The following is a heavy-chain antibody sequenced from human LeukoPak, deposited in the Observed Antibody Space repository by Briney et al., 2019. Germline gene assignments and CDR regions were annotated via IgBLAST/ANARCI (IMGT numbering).Heavy chain of an antibody. Sequence: ASVKVSCKASGYTFTGYYMHWVRQAPGQGLERMGRINPNSGGTNYAQKFQGRVTMTRDTSISTAYMELSRLRSDDTAVYYCARSYDSSGYYLYYFDYWGQGTLVTVSS. CDR1: GYTFTGYY. D-gene: IGHD3-22*01. CDR3: ARSYDSSGYYLYYFDY. V-gene: IGHV1-2*06. CDR2: INPNSGGT. J-gene: IGHJ4*02.